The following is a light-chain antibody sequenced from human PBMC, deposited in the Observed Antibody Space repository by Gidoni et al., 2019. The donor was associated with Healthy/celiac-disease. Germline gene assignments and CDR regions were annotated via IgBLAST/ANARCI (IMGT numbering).Light chain of an antibody. CDR3: QQSYSTPPT. Sequence: DIQMTQPPSSLSASVGDRVTITCRASQSISSYLNWYQQKPGKAPKVLIYAASSLQRGVPSRFSGSGSGTDVTLTISSLQPEDFATYYCQQSYSTPPTFGQGTKVEIK. V-gene: IGKV1-39*01. J-gene: IGKJ1*01. CDR2: AAS. CDR1: QSISSY.